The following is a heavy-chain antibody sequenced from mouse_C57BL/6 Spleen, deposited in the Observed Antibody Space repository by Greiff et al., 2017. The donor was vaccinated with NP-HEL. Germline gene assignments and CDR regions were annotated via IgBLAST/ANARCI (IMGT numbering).Heavy chain of an antibody. Sequence: EVKLEESGPGLVKPSQSLSLTCSVTGYSITSGYYWNWIRQFPGNKLEWMGYIRYDGSNNYNPSLKNRTSITRDTYKNQYFLKMNAVTTEDTATYYYVSPSYYDYDEFLFAYWGQGTLVTVSA. D-gene: IGHD2-4*01. CDR2: IRYDGSN. V-gene: IGHV3-6*01. CDR3: VSPSYYDYDEFLFAY. CDR1: GYSITSGYY. J-gene: IGHJ3*01.